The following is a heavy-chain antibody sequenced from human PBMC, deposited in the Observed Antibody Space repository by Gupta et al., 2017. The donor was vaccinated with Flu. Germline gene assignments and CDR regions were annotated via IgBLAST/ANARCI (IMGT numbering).Heavy chain of an antibody. CDR2: INPNSDST. Sequence: VRQAPGQGLEWMGWINPNSDSTNYAQKFQDRVTMTRDTSVSTVYMELRSLRLDDTAVYYCARDGDFHGTNWFDPWGQGTLLIVSS. V-gene: IGHV1-2*02. D-gene: IGHD1-1*01. CDR3: ARDGDFHGTNWFDP. J-gene: IGHJ5*02.